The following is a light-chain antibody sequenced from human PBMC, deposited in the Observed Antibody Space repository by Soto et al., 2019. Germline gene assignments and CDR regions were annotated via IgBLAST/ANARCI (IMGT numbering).Light chain of an antibody. V-gene: IGKV3-20*01. CDR2: GAS. Sequence: EIVLTQSPGTQSLSPGERATLSCRASQSVSDNYLAWYQQKPGQAPRLLIYGASIRATGIPDRFSGSGSGTDFTLTISRLEAEDFSVYYCQQYATSPRTFGQGTKVDIK. CDR3: QQYATSPRT. CDR1: QSVSDNY. J-gene: IGKJ1*01.